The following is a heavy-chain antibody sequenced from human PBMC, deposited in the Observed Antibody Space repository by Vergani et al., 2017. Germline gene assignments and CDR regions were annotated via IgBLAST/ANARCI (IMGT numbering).Heavy chain of an antibody. Sequence: QLVESGGGWVQPGGSLRLSCVVSGFDFSSYIMNWVRQAPGKGLEWVSFVSTGTKSQSYAESVKGRFTISRDSAKNSLYLQMDSLRAEDTAVYYCAREYSSTSGRALDVWGQGTKVTVTS. J-gene: IGHJ3*01. CDR2: VSTGTKSQ. D-gene: IGHD2-2*01. CDR1: GFDFSSYI. V-gene: IGHV3-48*01. CDR3: AREYSSTSGRALDV.